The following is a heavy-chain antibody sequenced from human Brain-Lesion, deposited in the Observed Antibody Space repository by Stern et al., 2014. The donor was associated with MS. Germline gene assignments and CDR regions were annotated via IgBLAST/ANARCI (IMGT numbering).Heavy chain of an antibody. D-gene: IGHD3-3*01. CDR3: ARDQRGITIFGVVTDYYYLGMDV. Sequence: VQLVQSGAEVKKPGASVKVSCKTSGYIFTGYYINWVRQAPGQGLEWMAWINPNTGGTKYAQKFQDRVTMSRDTSISTAYVELSSLTSDDTAVYYCARDQRGITIFGVVTDYYYLGMDVWGQGTTVTVSS. J-gene: IGHJ6*02. V-gene: IGHV1-2*02. CDR2: INPNTGGT. CDR1: GYIFTGYY.